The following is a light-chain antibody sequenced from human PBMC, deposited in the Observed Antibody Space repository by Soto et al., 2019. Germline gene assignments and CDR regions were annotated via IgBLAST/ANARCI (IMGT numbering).Light chain of an antibody. CDR1: TSDFSHYNY. CDR2: EVT. Sequence: QSVLTQPASVSGSPGQSITISCTGTTSDFSHYNYVAWYQQLPGKAPKLLIYEVTNRPSGVSNRFSGSKSGNTASLTISGLQSDDQSDYYCSSYTASNTLFRFGSGTKV. V-gene: IGLV2-14*01. J-gene: IGLJ6*01. CDR3: SSYTASNTLFR.